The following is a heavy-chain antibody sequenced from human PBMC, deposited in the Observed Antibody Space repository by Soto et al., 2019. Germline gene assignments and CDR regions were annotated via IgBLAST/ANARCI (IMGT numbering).Heavy chain of an antibody. J-gene: IGHJ4*01. Sequence: GSLRIPCAASGFTFTNAWINWVRQAPGKGLEWVGRIKSKTDGGTDYAEPVKGRFAISRDDSNNMVYLQMNSLRTEDTAVYYCTTDSYSSIRIVRFDYWGHGTLVTVSS. CDR2: IKSKTDGGT. CDR3: TTDSYSSIRIVRFDY. CDR1: GFTFTNAW. D-gene: IGHD2-2*01. V-gene: IGHV3-15*07.